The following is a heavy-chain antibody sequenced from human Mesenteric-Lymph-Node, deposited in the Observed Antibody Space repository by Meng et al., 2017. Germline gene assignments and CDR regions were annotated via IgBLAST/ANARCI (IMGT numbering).Heavy chain of an antibody. J-gene: IGHJ4*02. Sequence: ECGTGLLKPSETLPLTCAVFGASMSRRTWGSWVRQPPVKGLEWIGATSHSGSTNYSPSLKSRVNISLDKSKNQLSLKLKSVTAADTAVYYCASSDYYRYDYWGQGTLVTASS. CDR3: ASSDYYRYDY. V-gene: IGHV4-4*02. CDR1: GASMSRRTW. D-gene: IGHD3-22*01. CDR2: TSHSGST.